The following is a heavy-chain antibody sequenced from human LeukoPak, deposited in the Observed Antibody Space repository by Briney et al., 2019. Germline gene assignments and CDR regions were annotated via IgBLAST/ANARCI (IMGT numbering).Heavy chain of an antibody. CDR1: GFTFGKYW. CDR3: ARDQYDTWSRRGNFDS. Sequence: GGSLRHSCVASGFTFGKYWMSWVRQAPGKGLEWVANIKVDGSEKNYVDSVKGRFTISRDNTKNSLYLQMNSLRAEDTAVFYCARDQYDTWSRRGNFDSWGQGTLVIVSS. V-gene: IGHV3-7*03. CDR2: IKVDGSEK. J-gene: IGHJ4*02. D-gene: IGHD3/OR15-3a*01.